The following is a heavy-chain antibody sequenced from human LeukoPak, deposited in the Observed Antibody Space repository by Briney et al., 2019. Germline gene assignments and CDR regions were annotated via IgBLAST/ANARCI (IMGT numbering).Heavy chain of an antibody. D-gene: IGHD6-13*01. Sequence: ASVKVSCEASGYTFTGYYMHWVRQAPGQGLEWMGWINPNSGGTNYAQKFQGRVTMTRDTSISTAYMELSRLRSDDTAVYYCAGSSGYSSSWYFDYWGQGTLVTVSS. CDR2: INPNSGGT. V-gene: IGHV1-2*02. CDR3: AGSSGYSSSWYFDY. J-gene: IGHJ4*02. CDR1: GYTFTGYY.